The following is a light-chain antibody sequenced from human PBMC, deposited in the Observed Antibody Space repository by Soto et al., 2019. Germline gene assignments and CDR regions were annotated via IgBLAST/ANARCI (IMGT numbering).Light chain of an antibody. V-gene: IGKV1-9*01. CDR2: PAS. CDR3: QQLNNYPRT. J-gene: IGKJ2*01. CDR1: QGISYS. Sequence: DIPLTQSPSFLSASVGDRVTITCRASQGISYSLAWYQQIPGKAPKLLISPASTLQSGVPSRFSGSGSGTEFTLTISSLQPEDFATYYCQQLNNYPRTFGQGTKLDIK.